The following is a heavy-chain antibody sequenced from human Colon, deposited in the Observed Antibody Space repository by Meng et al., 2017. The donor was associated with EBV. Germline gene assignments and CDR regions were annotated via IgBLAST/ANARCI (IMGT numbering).Heavy chain of an antibody. D-gene: IGHD3-22*01. CDR3: ARHITPRGSEVINELLFDY. V-gene: IGHV4-30-2*01. CDR1: GDSISSGDYS. J-gene: IGHJ4*02. Sequence: ESDSGLVQPYPSLSLPCAVSGDSISSGDYSWSWIRQPPGQGLEWIGYIYHGGTTYNTSLKSRVTTSVDNSKNQFSLRLTSVTAADTAVYYCARHITPRGSEVINELLFDYWGPGILVTVSS. CDR2: IYHGGTT.